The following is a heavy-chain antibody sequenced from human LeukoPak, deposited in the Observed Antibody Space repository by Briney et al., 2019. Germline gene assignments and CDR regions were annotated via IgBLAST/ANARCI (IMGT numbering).Heavy chain of an antibody. CDR3: ARGVLKRSLDY. V-gene: IGHV1-2*02. CDR2: INPNSGGT. J-gene: IGHJ4*02. Sequence: ASVKVSCTASGYAFTVYNIHWVRQAPGQGLEWMGWINPNSGGTDYTQNFQGRVTMTRDTSISTAYMELSRLRCDDTAVYFCARGVLKRSLDYWGQGTLVTVSS. D-gene: IGHD3-10*01. CDR1: GYAFTVYN.